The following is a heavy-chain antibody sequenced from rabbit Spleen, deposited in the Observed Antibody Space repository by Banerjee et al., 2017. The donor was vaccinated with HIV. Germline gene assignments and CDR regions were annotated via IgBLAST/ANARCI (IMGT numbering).Heavy chain of an antibody. V-gene: IGHV1S40*01. CDR3: ARDTGSSFSTYGMDL. D-gene: IGHD8-1*01. CDR1: GFSFSSSDY. J-gene: IGHJ6*01. Sequence: QSLEESGGDLVKPGGTLTLTCTASGFSFSSSDYMCWVRQTPGKGLEWISCIAGGSSGFTYSATWAKGRFTISKTSSTTVTLQMTSLRVADTATYFCARDTGSSFSTYGMDLWGQGTLVTVS. CDR2: IAGGSSGFT.